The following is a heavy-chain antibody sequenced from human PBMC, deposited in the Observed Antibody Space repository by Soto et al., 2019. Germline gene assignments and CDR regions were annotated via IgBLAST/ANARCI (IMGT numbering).Heavy chain of an antibody. CDR3: ARGPLIVRMVYSPDDAFDI. V-gene: IGHV1-8*01. Sequence: GASVKVSCKASGYTFTSYDINWVRQATGQGLEWMGWINPNSGNTGYAQKFQGRVTMTRNTSISTAYMELSSLRSEDTAVYYCARGPLIVRMVYSPDDAFDIWGQGTMVTVS. CDR2: INPNSGNT. CDR1: GYTFTSYD. J-gene: IGHJ3*02. D-gene: IGHD2-8*01.